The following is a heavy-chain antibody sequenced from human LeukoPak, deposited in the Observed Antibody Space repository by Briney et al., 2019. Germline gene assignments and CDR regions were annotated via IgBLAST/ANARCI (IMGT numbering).Heavy chain of an antibody. D-gene: IGHD6-25*01. J-gene: IGHJ4*02. V-gene: IGHV3-21*01. CDR1: GFTFSTYS. CDR3: TGESAARGISLADY. CDR2: ISSTSWSK. Sequence: GGSLRLSCAGSGFTFSTYSMNWFRQAPGKGLEWVSSISSTSWSKYYADSVKGRFTNSRDNAENSVYLQMNSLSDEDTAMYYCTGESAARGISLADYWGQGSQVTVSS.